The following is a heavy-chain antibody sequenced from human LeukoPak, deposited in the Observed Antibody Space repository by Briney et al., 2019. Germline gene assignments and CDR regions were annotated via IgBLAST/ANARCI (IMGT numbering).Heavy chain of an antibody. CDR1: GFTFSSYW. V-gene: IGHV3-74*01. D-gene: IGHD4-23*01. J-gene: IGHJ3*02. Sequence: GSLRLSCAASGFTFSSYWMHWVRQAPGKGLVWVSRINTDGSSTSYADSVKGRFTISRDNAKNTLYLQMNSLGAEDTAVYYCARADYGGNWADAFDIWGQGTMVTVSS. CDR2: INTDGSST. CDR3: ARADYGGNWADAFDI.